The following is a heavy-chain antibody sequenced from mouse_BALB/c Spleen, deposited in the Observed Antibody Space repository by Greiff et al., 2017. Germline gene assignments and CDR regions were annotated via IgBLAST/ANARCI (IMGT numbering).Heavy chain of an antibody. V-gene: IGHV5-6-5*01. CDR3: ARGKFITTVVEHAMDY. CDR2: ISSGGST. D-gene: IGHD1-1*01. J-gene: IGHJ4*01. CDR1: GFTFSSYA. Sequence: EVKVEESGGGLVKPGGSLKLSCAASGFTFSSYAMSWVRQTPEKRLEWVASISSGGSTYYPDSVKGRFTISRDNARNILYLQMSSLRSEDTAMYYCARGKFITTVVEHAMDYWGQGTSVTVSS.